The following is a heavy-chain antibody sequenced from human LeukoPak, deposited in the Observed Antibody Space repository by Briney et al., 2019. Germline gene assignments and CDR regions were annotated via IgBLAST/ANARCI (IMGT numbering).Heavy chain of an antibody. CDR1: GHIFTSYY. Sequence: ASVKVSCKASGHIFTSYYMYWVRQAPGQGLEWMGIINPSGGSTSYAQKFQGRVTMTRDMSTSTVYMELSSLRSEDTAVYYCARESLAVSIGYFDYWGQGTLVTVSS. V-gene: IGHV1-46*01. CDR3: ARESLAVSIGYFDY. CDR2: INPSGGST. J-gene: IGHJ4*02. D-gene: IGHD2-15*01.